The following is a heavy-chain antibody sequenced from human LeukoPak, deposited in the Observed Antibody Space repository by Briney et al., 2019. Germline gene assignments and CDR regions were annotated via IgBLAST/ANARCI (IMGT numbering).Heavy chain of an antibody. CDR2: IIPIFGTA. V-gene: IGHV1-69*01. CDR3: ARDRHSVAVAGMPFHYPVVAFDI. J-gene: IGHJ3*02. D-gene: IGHD6-19*01. Sequence: SVKVSCKASGGTFSSYAISWVRQAPGQGLEWMGGIIPIFGTANYAQKFQGRVTITADESTSTAYMELSSLRSEDTAVYYCARDRHSVAVAGMPFHYPVVAFDIWGQGTMVTVSS. CDR1: GGTFSSYA.